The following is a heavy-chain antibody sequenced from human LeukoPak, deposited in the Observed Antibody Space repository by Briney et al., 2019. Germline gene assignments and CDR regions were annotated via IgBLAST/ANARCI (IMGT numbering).Heavy chain of an antibody. D-gene: IGHD4-23*01. J-gene: IGHJ4*02. CDR2: IWYDGSNK. CDR3: ARYVGGGNSGGFDY. V-gene: IGHV3-33*01. Sequence: PGGSPRLSCAASGFTFNSYDMHWIRQAPGKGLEWVALIWYDGSNKYYPDSVKGRFTISRDNSKNTLYLQMNSLRAEDTAVYYCARYVGGGNSGGFDYWGQGTLVTVSS. CDR1: GFTFNSYD.